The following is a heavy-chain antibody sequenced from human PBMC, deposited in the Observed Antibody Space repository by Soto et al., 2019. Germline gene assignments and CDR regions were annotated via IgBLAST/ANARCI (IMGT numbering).Heavy chain of an antibody. CDR3: AKWEGLGSDYYYYGMDV. D-gene: IGHD1-26*01. CDR2: IYHSGYT. J-gene: IGHJ6*02. V-gene: IGHV4-31*03. Sequence: SETLSLTCTVSGGSISSGGYYWTWIRQHPGKGLEWIAYIYHSGYTFYNPSLKSRVTMSVDTSKNQFSLKLRSVTAADTAVYYCAKWEGLGSDYYYYGMDVWGQGTTVTVSS. CDR1: GGSISSGGYY.